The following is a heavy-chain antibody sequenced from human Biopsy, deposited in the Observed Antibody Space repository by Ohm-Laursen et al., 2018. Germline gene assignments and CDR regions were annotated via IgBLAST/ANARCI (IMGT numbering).Heavy chain of an antibody. V-gene: IGHV4-59*12. CDR1: GDSISSYY. Sequence: SETLSLTCAVPGDSISSYYWSWIRQPPGKGLEWIGYINDNGNTNYNPSLKSRVTISVDTSMNQFSLKLKSVTAADTALYFCARHFYDNFGPTPFDAFDLWGQGTLVTVSA. D-gene: IGHD3-22*01. CDR2: INDNGNT. CDR3: ARHFYDNFGPTPFDAFDL. J-gene: IGHJ3*01.